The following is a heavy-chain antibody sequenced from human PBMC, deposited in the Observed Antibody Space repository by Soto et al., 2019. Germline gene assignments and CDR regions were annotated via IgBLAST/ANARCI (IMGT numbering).Heavy chain of an antibody. J-gene: IGHJ4*02. CDR1: GFSFSNYW. Sequence: EVHLVESGGGLVQPGGSLRLSCAASGFSFSNYWMTWVRQAPGKGLEWVANINPDGGAKYYVESVKGRFSISRDNAKNPLYLQMSSLRAEDTAVYYCAKAFYNGNSDFGYWGQGTLVTVSS. CDR2: INPDGGAK. V-gene: IGHV3-7*05. CDR3: AKAFYNGNSDFGY. D-gene: IGHD3-10*01.